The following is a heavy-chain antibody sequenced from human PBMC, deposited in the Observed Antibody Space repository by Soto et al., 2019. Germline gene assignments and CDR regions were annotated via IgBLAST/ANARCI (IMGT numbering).Heavy chain of an antibody. V-gene: IGHV1-3*01. Sequence: QVQLVQSGAEVKEPGASVKVSCRASGYTFTNYAILWVRQAPGQRLEWMGWLNPGNGNTKYPQKFQGRVTITRDTSASTAYMFLSSLRSEDTAVYYCARDQGIPYCGGDCYSDWYFDLWGRGTLVTVSS. CDR1: GYTFTNYA. CDR2: LNPGNGNT. J-gene: IGHJ2*01. D-gene: IGHD2-21*01. CDR3: ARDQGIPYCGGDCYSDWYFDL.